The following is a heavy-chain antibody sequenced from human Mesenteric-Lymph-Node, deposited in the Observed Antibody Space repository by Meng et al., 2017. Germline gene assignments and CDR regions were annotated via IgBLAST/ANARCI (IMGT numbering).Heavy chain of an antibody. CDR1: GFTFSSYA. CDR2: ITGSGSNT. J-gene: IGHJ4*02. V-gene: IGHV3-23*01. D-gene: IGHD3-10*01. CDR3: ATTRSRPFGELYNY. Sequence: GESLKISCGASGFTFSSYAMYWVRQAPGKGLEWVSAITGSGSNTYYTDSVKGRFTISRDNSQNTLYLQMNSLRAEDTVVYYCATTRSRPFGELYNYWGQGTLVTVSS.